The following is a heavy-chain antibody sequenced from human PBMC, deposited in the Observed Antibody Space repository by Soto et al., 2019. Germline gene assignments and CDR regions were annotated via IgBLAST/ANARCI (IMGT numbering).Heavy chain of an antibody. Sequence: SEPLSLTCTVSGGSINTFYWSWVRQPAGKGLEWIGRIFSSGSTSFNPSLESRVAMSVDTSKNHFSLNLSSVTAADMAVYYCAREGSYSAYNFAHGIQLWSFDFWGQGALVTVS. CDR2: IFSSGST. CDR1: GGSINTFY. CDR3: AREGSYSAYNFAHGIQLWSFDF. D-gene: IGHD5-12*01. V-gene: IGHV4-4*07. J-gene: IGHJ4*02.